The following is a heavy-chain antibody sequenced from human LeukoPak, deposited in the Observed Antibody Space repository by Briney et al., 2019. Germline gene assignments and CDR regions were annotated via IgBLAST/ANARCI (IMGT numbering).Heavy chain of an antibody. CDR2: ISWNSGSI. CDR3: AKDMEIAVAGTIDY. D-gene: IGHD6-19*01. CDR1: EFTFDDYA. V-gene: IGHV3-9*01. Sequence: PGGSLRLSCAASEFTFDDYAMHWVRQAPGKGLEWVSGISWNSGSIGYADSVKGRFTISRDNAKNSLYLQMNSLRAEDTALYYCAKDMEIAVAGTIDYWGQGTLVTVSS. J-gene: IGHJ4*02.